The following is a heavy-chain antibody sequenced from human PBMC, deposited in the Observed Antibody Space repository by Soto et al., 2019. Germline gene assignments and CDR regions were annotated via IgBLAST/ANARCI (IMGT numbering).Heavy chain of an antibody. D-gene: IGHD2-21*02. J-gene: IGHJ4*02. V-gene: IGHV4-59*01. Sequence: SETLSLTCTVSGGSISSYYWSWIRQPPGKGLEWIGHIYYSGSTNYNPSLKSRVTISVDTSKNQFSLKLSSVTAADTAVYYCARAGPTYCGGDCYFFDYWGQGTLVTVSS. CDR1: GGSISSYY. CDR2: IYYSGST. CDR3: ARAGPTYCGGDCYFFDY.